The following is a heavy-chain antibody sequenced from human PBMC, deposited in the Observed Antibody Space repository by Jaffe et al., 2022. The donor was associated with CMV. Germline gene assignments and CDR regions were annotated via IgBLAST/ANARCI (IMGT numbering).Heavy chain of an antibody. V-gene: IGHV3-21*01. Sequence: EVRLVESGGGLVEPGGSLRLSCEATGFIFNAYSMNWVRQAPGKGLEWVSSISTSSTYIYYTDSVKGRFTISRDNAKNSLYLQMNNLRAEDTAMYYCARRAVTGTPPPLSYNWFDPWGQGTLVTVSS. CDR2: ISTSSTYI. CDR3: ARRAVTGTPPPLSYNWFDP. J-gene: IGHJ5*02. CDR1: GFIFNAYS. D-gene: IGHD6-19*01.